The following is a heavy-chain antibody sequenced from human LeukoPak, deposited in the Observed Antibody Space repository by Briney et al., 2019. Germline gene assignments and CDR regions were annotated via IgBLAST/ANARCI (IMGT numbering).Heavy chain of an antibody. D-gene: IGHD1-14*01. CDR3: AKDRSVSSTYSFDS. CDR2: ISGSGGKP. V-gene: IGHV3-23*01. CDR1: GFTFSSFS. Sequence: GGSLRLSCAASGFTFSSFSMSWVRRAPGKGLEWISAISGSGGKPHYGESVKGRFTISRDFSKNRLYLQMNSLRAEDTAIYYCAKDRSVSSTYSFDSWGERTLVGVSS. J-gene: IGHJ4*02.